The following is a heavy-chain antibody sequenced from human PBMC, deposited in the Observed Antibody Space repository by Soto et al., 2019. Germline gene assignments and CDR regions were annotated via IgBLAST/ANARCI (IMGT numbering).Heavy chain of an antibody. V-gene: IGHV1-69*12. CDR2: IIPIFGTA. Sequence: QVQLVQSGAEVKKPGSSVKVSCKASGGTFSSYAISWVRQAPGQGLEWMGGIIPIFGTADYAQKFQGRVTMSADESTITAYVELSSLGSDDTVVYYCAKNPENYYYGMDVWGQGTTVTVSS. CDR1: GGTFSSYA. J-gene: IGHJ6*02. CDR3: AKNPENYYYGMDV.